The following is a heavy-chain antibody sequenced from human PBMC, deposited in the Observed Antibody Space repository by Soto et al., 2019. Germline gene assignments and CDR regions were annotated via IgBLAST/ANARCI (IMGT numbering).Heavy chain of an antibody. D-gene: IGHD3-22*01. V-gene: IGHV4-34*01. Sequence: PSETLSPTCAVYGGSFSGYCWSWIRQPPGKGLEWIGEINHSGITNYNPSLKSRVTISVDAAKNQFSLKLNSVTAADTAVFYCARRRSYYDNGGYYSSSFDYWGQGSMLTV. CDR3: ARRRSYYDNGGYYSSSFDY. J-gene: IGHJ4*02. CDR2: INHSGIT. CDR1: GGSFSGYC.